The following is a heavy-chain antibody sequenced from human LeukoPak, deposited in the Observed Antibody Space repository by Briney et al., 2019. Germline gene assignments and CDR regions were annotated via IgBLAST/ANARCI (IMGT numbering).Heavy chain of an antibody. CDR3: ARDTHYYGMDV. V-gene: IGHV4-59*01. J-gene: IGHJ6*02. CDR1: GGSISSYY. CDR2: IYYSGST. Sequence: SETLSLTCTVPGGSISSYYWSWIRQPPGKGLEWIGYIYYSGSTNYNPSLKSRVNISIDTSKNQFSLRLSSVTAADTAVYYCARDTHYYGMDVWGQGTTVTVSS.